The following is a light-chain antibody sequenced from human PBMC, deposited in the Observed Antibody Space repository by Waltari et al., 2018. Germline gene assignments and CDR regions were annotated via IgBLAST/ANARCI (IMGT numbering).Light chain of an antibody. CDR3: QSYDNSLVV. CDR2: GNN. Sequence: QSVLTQPPSVSGAPGQRVTISCTGSSSNIGAGFDVHWYQQLPGPAPKLLIHGNNNRPSGVPDRFSGSKSGTSASLAITGLQAEDEADYYCQSYDNSLVVFGGGTKLTAL. CDR1: SSNIGAGFD. J-gene: IGLJ2*01. V-gene: IGLV1-40*01.